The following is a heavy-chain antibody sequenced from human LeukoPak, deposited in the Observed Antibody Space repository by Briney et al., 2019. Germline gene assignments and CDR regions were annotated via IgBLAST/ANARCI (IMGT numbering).Heavy chain of an antibody. J-gene: IGHJ4*02. Sequence: PSETLSLTCAVYGRSFSGYYWSWTRQPPGKGREWIGEINHSGSTNYNPSLKIRVTISVDTSKYQFSLKLSSVTAADTAVYYCARGGYYYDSSGYYLDYWGQGTLVTVSS. CDR3: ARGGYYYDSSGYYLDY. V-gene: IGHV4-34*01. CDR2: INHSGST. D-gene: IGHD3-22*01. CDR1: GRSFSGYY.